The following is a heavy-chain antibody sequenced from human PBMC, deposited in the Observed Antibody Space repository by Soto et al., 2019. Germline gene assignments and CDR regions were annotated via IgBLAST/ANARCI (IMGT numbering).Heavy chain of an antibody. J-gene: IGHJ4*02. CDR1: GFTFSSDW. CDR3: ATKVVIGGIGFVDY. V-gene: IGHV3-7*01. D-gene: IGHD2-15*01. Sequence: GGSLRFSCVASGFTFSSDWMNWVRQAPGEGLEWVANINQDESQKYYADSVKGRFSISRDNARNALYLQMNSLRVEDAAVYYCATKVVIGGIGFVDYWGQGILVTVSS. CDR2: INQDESQK.